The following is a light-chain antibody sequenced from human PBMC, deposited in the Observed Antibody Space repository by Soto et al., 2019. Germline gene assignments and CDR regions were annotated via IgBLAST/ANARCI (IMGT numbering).Light chain of an antibody. CDR2: DDN. J-gene: IGLJ3*02. V-gene: IGLV1-51*01. CDR1: YSNLGTNY. CDR3: GTWESGSEV. Sequence: QSPLTQPPSVSAAPGQKVTISCFGSYSNLGTNYVSWYQQLPGTAPRLLIYDDNKRPSEIPDRFSGSKSGTSATLAITGLQTGDEADYYCGTWESGSEVFGGGTKLTVL.